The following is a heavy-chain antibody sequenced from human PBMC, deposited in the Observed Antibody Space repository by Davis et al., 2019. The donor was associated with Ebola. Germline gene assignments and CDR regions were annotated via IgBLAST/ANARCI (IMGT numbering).Heavy chain of an antibody. J-gene: IGHJ6*02. Sequence: MPSETLSLTCTVSGGSTSSYYWSWIRQPPGKGLEWIGYIYYSGSTNYNPSLKSRVTISVDTSKNQFSLKLSSVTAADTAVYYCARGSEIYYYYGMDVWGQGTTVTVSS. V-gene: IGHV4-59*01. CDR1: GGSTSSYY. CDR3: ARGSEIYYYYGMDV. CDR2: IYYSGST.